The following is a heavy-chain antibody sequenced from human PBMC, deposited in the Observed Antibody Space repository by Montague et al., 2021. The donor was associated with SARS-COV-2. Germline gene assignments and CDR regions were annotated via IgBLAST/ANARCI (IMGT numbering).Heavy chain of an antibody. CDR3: ARVKSSSRYKGASDN. CDR1: GGSISSNSYY. Sequence: SETLSLTCTVSGGSISSNSYYWGWIRQSPRKGLEWIGSIYYSGSTYYNPSLRSRVTISVDTSQNQFSLRLYSVTAADTAVYYCARVKSSSRYKGASDNWGQGTMVTVSS. CDR2: IYYSGST. J-gene: IGHJ4*02. V-gene: IGHV4-39*01. D-gene: IGHD1-14*01.